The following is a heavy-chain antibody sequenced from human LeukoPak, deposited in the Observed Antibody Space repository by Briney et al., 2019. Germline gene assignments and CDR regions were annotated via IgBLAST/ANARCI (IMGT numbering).Heavy chain of an antibody. CDR1: GGSISSYY. J-gene: IGHJ3*02. D-gene: IGHD5-24*01. CDR3: AREPEMASPRDAFDI. Sequence: PSETLSLTCTVSGGSISSYYWSWIRQPPGKGLEWIGYIYYSGSTNYSPSLKSRVTISVDTSKNQFSLKLSSVTAADTAVYYCAREPEMASPRDAFDIWGQGTMVTVSS. V-gene: IGHV4-59*01. CDR2: IYYSGST.